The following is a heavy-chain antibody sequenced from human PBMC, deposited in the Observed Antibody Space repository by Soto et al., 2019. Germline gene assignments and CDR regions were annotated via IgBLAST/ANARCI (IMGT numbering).Heavy chain of an antibody. CDR1: GGSISSGGYY. V-gene: IGHV4-31*03. D-gene: IGHD4-17*01. CDR2: IYYSGST. Sequence: QVQLQESGPGLLKPSQTLSLTCTVSGGSISSGGYYWSWIRQHPGKGLEWMGYIYYSGSTYYNPSLKSRVTISVDTSKNQLSLKLSSVTAADTAVYYCARHYGDYPGSYFDYWGQGTLVTVAS. J-gene: IGHJ4*02. CDR3: ARHYGDYPGSYFDY.